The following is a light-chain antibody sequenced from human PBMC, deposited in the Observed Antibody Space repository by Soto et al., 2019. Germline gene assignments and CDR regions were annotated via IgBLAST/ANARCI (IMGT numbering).Light chain of an antibody. CDR3: QQYYRPWT. J-gene: IGKJ1*01. CDR1: QSVLYSSNNKNY. CDR2: WAS. Sequence: DIVMTQSPDSLAVSLGERATINCKSSQSVLYSSNNKNYLAWYQQKPGQPPKLLIYWASTRESGVPDRFSGSGSGTDFTLTISSRQAEDVAVYYCQQYYRPWTFGQGTKVELK. V-gene: IGKV4-1*01.